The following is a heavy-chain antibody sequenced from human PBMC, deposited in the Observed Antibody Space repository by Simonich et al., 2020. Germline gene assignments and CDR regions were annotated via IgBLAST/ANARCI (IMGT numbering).Heavy chain of an antibody. D-gene: IGHD2-15*01. Sequence: QVQLVQSGAEVKKPGASVKVSCKASGYTFTSYGISWVRQAPGQGLEGMGWNRAYNDNTNYAQKLQGRVTMTTDTSTSTAYMELRSLRSDDTAVYYCARASRGTWWYYYFDYWGQGTLVTVSS. V-gene: IGHV1-18*01. J-gene: IGHJ4*02. CDR2: NRAYNDNT. CDR1: GYTFTSYG. CDR3: ARASRGTWWYYYFDY.